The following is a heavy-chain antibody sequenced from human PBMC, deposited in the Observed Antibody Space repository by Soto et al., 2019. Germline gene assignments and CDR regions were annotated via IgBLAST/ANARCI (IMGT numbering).Heavy chain of an antibody. Sequence: SETLSLTCTVSGGSISSGGYYWSWIRQHPGKGLEWIGYIYYSGSTYYNPSLKSRVTISVDTSKNQFSLKLSSVTAADTAVYYCARPDDYGDDGAFDIWGQGTMVTVSS. CDR3: ARPDDYGDDGAFDI. V-gene: IGHV4-31*03. D-gene: IGHD4-17*01. CDR2: IYYSGST. CDR1: GGSISSGGYY. J-gene: IGHJ3*02.